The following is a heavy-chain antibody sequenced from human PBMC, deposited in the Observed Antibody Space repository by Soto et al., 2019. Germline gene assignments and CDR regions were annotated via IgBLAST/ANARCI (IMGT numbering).Heavy chain of an antibody. Sequence: EASVKVSCKASGYTFTIYDINCVLQATGQGLEWMGWMNPNSGNTGYAQKFQGRVTMTRNTSISTAYMELSSLRSEDTAVYYCARQRPIVVVVAARTGSWFDPWGQGTLVTVSS. V-gene: IGHV1-8*01. CDR3: ARQRPIVVVVAARTGSWFDP. CDR2: MNPNSGNT. J-gene: IGHJ5*02. CDR1: GYTFTIYD. D-gene: IGHD2-15*01.